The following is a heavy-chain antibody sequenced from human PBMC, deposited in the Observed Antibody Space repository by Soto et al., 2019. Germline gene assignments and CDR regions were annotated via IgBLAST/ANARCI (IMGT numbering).Heavy chain of an antibody. J-gene: IGHJ4*02. CDR2: INAGNGNT. CDR1: GYTFTDYA. V-gene: IGHV1-3*05. CDR3: ARHGSAWDY. Sequence: QVQLVQSGAEDKKPGASVKGSCKASGYTFTDYAMHWVRQAPGQRLEWMGWINAGNGNTKYSQKFQGRVTITRDTSASTAYMELSSLRSEDTAVYYCARHGSAWDYWGQGTLVTVSS. D-gene: IGHD6-19*01.